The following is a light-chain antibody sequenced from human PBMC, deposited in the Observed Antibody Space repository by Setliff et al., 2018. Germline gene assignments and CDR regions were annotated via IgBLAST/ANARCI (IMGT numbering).Light chain of an antibody. CDR2: EVN. Sequence: QSVLTQPPSASGSPGQSVTISCTGTSSDIGGYKYVSWYQQRPGKAPKLMIYEVNKRPSGVPDRFSGSKSGNTASLTVSGLQAEDEADYYCSSNIGSNNFDVFGTGTKVTVL. CDR3: SSNIGSNNFDV. CDR1: SSDIGGYKY. J-gene: IGLJ1*01. V-gene: IGLV2-8*01.